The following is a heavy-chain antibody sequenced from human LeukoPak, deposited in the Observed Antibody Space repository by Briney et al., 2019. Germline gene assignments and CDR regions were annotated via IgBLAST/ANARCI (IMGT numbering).Heavy chain of an antibody. D-gene: IGHD2-2*02. CDR2: IYYSGST. V-gene: IGHV4-39*01. J-gene: IGHJ4*02. CDR3: ATHPGGYCSSTSCYTGGYFTY. Sequence: SETLSLTCTVSGGSISSSTYYWGLIRQPPGKGLEWIGSIYYSGSTYYNPSLKSRVTISVYTSKNQFSLKLTSVTAVDTAVYYCATHPGGYCSSTSCYTGGYFTYWGQGTLVTVSS. CDR1: GGSISSSTYY.